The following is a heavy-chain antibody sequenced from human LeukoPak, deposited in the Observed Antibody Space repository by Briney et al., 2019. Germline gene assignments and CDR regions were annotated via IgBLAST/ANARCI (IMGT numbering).Heavy chain of an antibody. D-gene: IGHD5-12*01. CDR3: ARDGYEFDY. CDR1: GFTFSSYW. V-gene: IGHV3-7*01. CDR2: IKLDGSEK. J-gene: IGHJ4*02. Sequence: PGGSLRLSCAASGFTFSSYWMSWVRQTPGKGLEWVASIKLDGSEKYYMDSVKGRFTISRDNAKNSLYLQMNSLRAEDTAVYYCARDGYEFDYWGQGTLVTVSS.